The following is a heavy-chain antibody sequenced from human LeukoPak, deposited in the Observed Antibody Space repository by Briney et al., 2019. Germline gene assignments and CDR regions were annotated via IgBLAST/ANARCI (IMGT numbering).Heavy chain of an antibody. D-gene: IGHD3-16*01. CDR3: ARRGGGVDTD. Sequence: PSQTLSLTCTVSGGSISSGGYYWRWIRQPPGKGLEWIGYIYHSGSTYYNPSLKSRVTISVDRSKNQFSLKLNSVTAADTAVYYCARRGGGVDTDWGQGTLVTVSS. CDR1: GGSISSGGYY. V-gene: IGHV4-30-2*01. CDR2: IYHSGST. J-gene: IGHJ4*02.